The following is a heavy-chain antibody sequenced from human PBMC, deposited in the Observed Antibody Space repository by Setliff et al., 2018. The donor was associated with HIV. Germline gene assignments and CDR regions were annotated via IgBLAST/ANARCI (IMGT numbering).Heavy chain of an antibody. J-gene: IGHJ4*02. CDR1: GGSISSYY. D-gene: IGHD1-7*01. V-gene: IGHV4-59*01. Sequence: PSETLSLTCTVSGGSISSYYWSWIRQPPGKGLEWIGYIYYSGSTNYNPSLKSRVTISVDTSKNQFSLTLSSVTAADTAVYYCASSNYRFVYFDYWGQGTLVTVSS. CDR2: IYYSGST. CDR3: ASSNYRFVYFDY.